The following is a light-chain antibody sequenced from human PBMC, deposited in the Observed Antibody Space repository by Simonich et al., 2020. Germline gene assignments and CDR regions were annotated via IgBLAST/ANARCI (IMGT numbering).Light chain of an antibody. J-gene: IGKJ2*01. CDR1: QRVSSN. V-gene: IGKV3-15*01. CDR3: QQYNNWPHT. Sequence: EIVMTQSPATLSVSPGERATLSCRASQRVSSNLAWYQQKPGQAPRLLIYGASTRATGIPARFSGSWSGTEFTLTISSLQSEDFAVYYCQQYNNWPHTFGQGTKLEIK. CDR2: GAS.